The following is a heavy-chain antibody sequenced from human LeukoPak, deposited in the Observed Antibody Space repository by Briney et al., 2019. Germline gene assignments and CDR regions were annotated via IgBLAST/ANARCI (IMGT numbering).Heavy chain of an antibody. CDR1: GFTFSSYG. V-gene: IGHV3-33*06. Sequence: GGSLRLSCAASGFTFSSYGMHWVRQAPGKGLEWVAVIWYDGSNKYYADSVKGRFTISRDNSKNTLYLQMNSLRAEDTAVYYCAKDWDYDDPGGSSSLFDYWGQGTLVTVSS. D-gene: IGHD3-22*01. J-gene: IGHJ4*02. CDR2: IWYDGSNK. CDR3: AKDWDYDDPGGSSSLFDY.